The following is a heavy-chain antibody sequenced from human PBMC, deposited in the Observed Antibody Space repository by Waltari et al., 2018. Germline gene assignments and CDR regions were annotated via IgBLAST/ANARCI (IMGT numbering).Heavy chain of an antibody. D-gene: IGHD3-16*01. J-gene: IGHJ4*02. CDR1: GFTFSSYS. CDR3: ARDHSAYYDYIWGSYCFDY. Sequence: EVQLVESGGGLVQPGGSLRLSCAASGFTFSSYSMNWVRQAPGKGLEWVSYISSSSSTIYYADSVKGRFTISRDNAKNSLYLQMNSLRAEDTAVYYCARDHSAYYDYIWGSYCFDYWGQGTLVTVSS. V-gene: IGHV3-48*04. CDR2: ISSSSSTI.